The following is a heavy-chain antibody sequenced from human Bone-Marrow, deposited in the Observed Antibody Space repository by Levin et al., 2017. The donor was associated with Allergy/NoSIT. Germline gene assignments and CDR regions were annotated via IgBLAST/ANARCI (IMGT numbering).Heavy chain of an antibody. J-gene: IGHJ4*02. Sequence: PGGSLRLSCAASGFTFDDYAMHWVRQAPGKGLEWVSGISWNSGSIGYADSVKGRFTISRDNAKNSLYLQMNSLRAEDTASYYCAKDYVRGGRRVAYYFDYWGQGTLVTVSS. CDR2: ISWNSGSI. CDR3: AKDYVRGGRRVAYYFDY. D-gene: IGHD3-10*02. CDR1: GFTFDDYA. V-gene: IGHV3-9*01.